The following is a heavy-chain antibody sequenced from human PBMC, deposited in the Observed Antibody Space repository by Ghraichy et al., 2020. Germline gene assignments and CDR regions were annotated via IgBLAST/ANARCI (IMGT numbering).Heavy chain of an antibody. Sequence: GGSLRLSCAASGFTFSNYAMSWVRQAPGEVLEWVSAITGSGGSTYYADSVKGRFTISRDNSKNTLYLQMNSLRAEDTAVYYCAKDFYGSGSYSPIDYWGQGTLVTVSS. CDR3: AKDFYGSGSYSPIDY. V-gene: IGHV3-23*01. D-gene: IGHD3-10*01. J-gene: IGHJ4*02. CDR2: ITGSGGST. CDR1: GFTFSNYA.